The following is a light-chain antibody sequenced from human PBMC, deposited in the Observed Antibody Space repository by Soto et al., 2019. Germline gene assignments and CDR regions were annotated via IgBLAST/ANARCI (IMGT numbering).Light chain of an antibody. Sequence: EIVLTQSPGTLSLSPGERATLSCRASQSVRSDYLAWYQQKPGQAPRLHIYGASTRATGIPDRFTGSGSATDFTLTSSRLEPEDFAVYYCQQYGSSPRTFGQGTKVEIK. V-gene: IGKV3-20*01. CDR1: QSVRSDY. CDR2: GAS. J-gene: IGKJ1*01. CDR3: QQYGSSPRT.